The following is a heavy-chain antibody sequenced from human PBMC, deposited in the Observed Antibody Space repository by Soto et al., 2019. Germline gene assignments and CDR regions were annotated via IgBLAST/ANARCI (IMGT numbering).Heavy chain of an antibody. CDR1: GGTFSSYA. D-gene: IGHD3-3*01. V-gene: IGHV1-69*13. CDR3: ARDLRTIFGVVIIEDYYYGMDV. J-gene: IGHJ6*02. Sequence: GASVKVSCKASGGTFSSYAISWVRQAPGQGLEWMGGIIPIFGTANYAQKFQGRVTITADESTSTAYMELSSLRSEDTAVYYCARDLRTIFGVVIIEDYYYGMDVWGQGTTVTVSS. CDR2: IIPIFGTA.